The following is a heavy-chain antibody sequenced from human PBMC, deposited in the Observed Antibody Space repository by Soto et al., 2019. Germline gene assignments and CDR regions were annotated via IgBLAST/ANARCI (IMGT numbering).Heavy chain of an antibody. CDR2: ISNDGSNK. V-gene: IGHV3-30-3*01. CDR1: GFIFSSYA. Sequence: QVQLVESGGGVVQPGRSLRLSCATSGFIFSSYAMHWVRQAPGKGLEWVSIISNDGSNKHYADSVKGRFTISRDNSKNTRYLQMNSLGAEDTAVYYCARDGGLIVVAGTDYWGQGALVTVSS. CDR3: ARDGGLIVVAGTDY. D-gene: IGHD6-19*01. J-gene: IGHJ4*02.